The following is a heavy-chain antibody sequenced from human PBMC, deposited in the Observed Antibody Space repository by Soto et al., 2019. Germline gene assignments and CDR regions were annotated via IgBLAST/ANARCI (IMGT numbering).Heavy chain of an antibody. CDR1: GYTFTSYY. D-gene: IGHD6-19*01. CDR2: INPIGGST. J-gene: IGHJ6*02. Sequence: GASVKVSCKASGYTFTSYYMHWVRQAPGQGLEWMGIINPIGGSTSYAQKFQVRVTVTRDTPTSTVYMELNSLRAEDTAVYYCARDLTGAAAGTLDGYSSGWYYYGMDVWGQGTTVTVSS. CDR3: ARDLTGAAAGTLDGYSSGWYYYGMDV. V-gene: IGHV1-46*01.